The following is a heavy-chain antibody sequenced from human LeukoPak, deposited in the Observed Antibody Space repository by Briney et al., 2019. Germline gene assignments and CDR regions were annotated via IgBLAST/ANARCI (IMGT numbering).Heavy chain of an antibody. V-gene: IGHV3-48*02. J-gene: IGHJ3*02. CDR1: GFTFSIYT. Sequence: PGGSLRLSCAASGFTFSIYTMNWVRQAPGKGLEWVSYISSSSTTIYYADSVKGRFTISRDNVKNSVYLQMNSLRDEDTAVYYCARDFSVTNAFDIWGQGTMVTVSS. CDR3: ARDFSVTNAFDI. CDR2: ISSSSTTI. D-gene: IGHD3-3*01.